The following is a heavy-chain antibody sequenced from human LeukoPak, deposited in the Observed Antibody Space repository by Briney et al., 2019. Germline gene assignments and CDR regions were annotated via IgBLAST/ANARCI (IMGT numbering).Heavy chain of an antibody. CDR3: ARLPKQWLGWFDP. J-gene: IGHJ5*02. Sequence: SETLSLTCTVSGGSISSSSYYWGWIRQPPGKGLEWIGSIYYSGSAYYNPSLKSRVTISVDTSKNQFSLKLSSVTAADTAVYYCARLPKQWLGWFDPWGQGTLVTVSS. CDR1: GGSISSSSYY. CDR2: IYYSGSA. V-gene: IGHV4-39*01. D-gene: IGHD6-19*01.